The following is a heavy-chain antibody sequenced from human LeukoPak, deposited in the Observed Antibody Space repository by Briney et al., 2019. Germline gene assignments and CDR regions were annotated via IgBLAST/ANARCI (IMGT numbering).Heavy chain of an antibody. Sequence: SETLSLTCAVYGGSFSGYYWSWIRQPPGKGLEWIGEINHSGSTNYNPSLKSRVTISVDTSKNQFSLKLSSVTAADTAVYYCARRGYYDSSGYSSSTVGFDPWGQGTLVTVSS. CDR3: ARRGYYDSSGYSSSTVGFDP. CDR2: INHSGST. D-gene: IGHD3-22*01. J-gene: IGHJ5*02. V-gene: IGHV4-34*01. CDR1: GGSFSGYY.